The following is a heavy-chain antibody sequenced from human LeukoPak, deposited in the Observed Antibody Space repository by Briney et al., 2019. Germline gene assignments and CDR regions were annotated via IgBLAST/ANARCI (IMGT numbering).Heavy chain of an antibody. Sequence: KPSETLSLTCTVSGGSISSYYWSWIRQPPGKGLEWIGYIYYSGSTNYNPSLKSRVTISVDTSKNQFSLKLSSVTAADTAVYYCASTVAAPYYYYGMDVWGQGTTVTVSS. CDR2: IYYSGST. CDR3: ASTVAAPYYYYGMDV. CDR1: GGSISSYY. V-gene: IGHV4-59*01. J-gene: IGHJ6*02. D-gene: IGHD6-19*01.